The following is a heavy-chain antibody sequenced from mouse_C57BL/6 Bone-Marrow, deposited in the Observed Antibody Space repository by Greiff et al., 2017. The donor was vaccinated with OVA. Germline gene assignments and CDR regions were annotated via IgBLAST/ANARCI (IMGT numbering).Heavy chain of an antibody. CDR1: GFTFSSYA. V-gene: IGHV5-4*01. CDR3: ARDRTDY. Sequence: DVMLVESGGGLVKPGGSLKLSCAASGFTFSSYAMSWVRQTPEKRLEWVATISDGGSYTYYPDNVKGRFTISRDNAKNNLYLQMSHLKSEDTAMYYCARDRTDYWGQGTSVTVSS. J-gene: IGHJ4*01. CDR2: ISDGGSYT.